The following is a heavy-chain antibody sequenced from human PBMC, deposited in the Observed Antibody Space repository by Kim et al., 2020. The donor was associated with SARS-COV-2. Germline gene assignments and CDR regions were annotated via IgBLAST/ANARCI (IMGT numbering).Heavy chain of an antibody. CDR3: ARAINYYGSGSSPYYYGMDV. Sequence: ASVKVSCKASGYTFTSYGISWVRQAPGQGLEWMGWISAYNGNTNYAQKLQGRVTMTTDTSTSTAYMELRSLRSDDTAVYYCARAINYYGSGSSPYYYGMDVWGQGTTVTVSS. V-gene: IGHV1-18*04. CDR2: ISAYNGNT. D-gene: IGHD3-10*01. J-gene: IGHJ6*02. CDR1: GYTFTSYG.